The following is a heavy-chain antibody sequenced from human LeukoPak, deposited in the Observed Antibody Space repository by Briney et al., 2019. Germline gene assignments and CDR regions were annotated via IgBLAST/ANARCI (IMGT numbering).Heavy chain of an antibody. V-gene: IGHV3-23*01. Sequence: PGGSLRLSCAASGFTFSSYAMSLVRQAPGKGLEWVSASSGSGGSTYYADSVKGRFTISRDNSKNTLYLQMNSLRAEDTAVYYCAKGLYDSSGYYQYYFDYWGQGTLVTVSS. CDR1: GFTFSSYA. J-gene: IGHJ4*02. D-gene: IGHD3-22*01. CDR2: SSGSGGST. CDR3: AKGLYDSSGYYQYYFDY.